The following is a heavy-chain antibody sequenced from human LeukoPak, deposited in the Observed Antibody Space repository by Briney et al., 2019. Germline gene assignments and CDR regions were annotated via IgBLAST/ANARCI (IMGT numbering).Heavy chain of an antibody. D-gene: IGHD3-16*01. Sequence: SETLSLTCTVSSGSISSYYWNWIRQTPGKGLEWIADIYYSGSTNYNPSLKSQVTISVDRPKNQVSLKLRSVTAADTAVYYCARRAYDWVPYFDYWGQGVLVTVSS. CDR1: SGSISSYY. J-gene: IGHJ4*02. V-gene: IGHV4-59*01. CDR2: IYYSGST. CDR3: ARRAYDWVPYFDY.